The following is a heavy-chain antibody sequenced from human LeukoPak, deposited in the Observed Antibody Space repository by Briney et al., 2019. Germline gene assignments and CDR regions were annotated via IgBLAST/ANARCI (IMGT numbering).Heavy chain of an antibody. CDR1: GGSISSYY. Sequence: QTSEILSLTCTVCGGSISSYYWSWIRQPPGKGLEWIGYIYYSGSTNYNPSLKSRVTISVDTSKNQYSLKLSSVTAADTAVYYCSRAGDCGGDCYMSRFDPWGQGTLVTVSS. CDR3: SRAGDCGGDCYMSRFDP. D-gene: IGHD2-21*02. J-gene: IGHJ5*02. CDR2: IYYSGST. V-gene: IGHV4-59*01.